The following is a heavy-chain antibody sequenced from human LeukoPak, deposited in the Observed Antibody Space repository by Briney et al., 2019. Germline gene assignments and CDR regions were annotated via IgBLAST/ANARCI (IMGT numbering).Heavy chain of an antibody. D-gene: IGHD3-22*01. Sequence: PGGSLRLSCGASGFTFSSYGMHWVRQAPGKGLEWVAGIWYDGSNKYYADSMKGRFTISSDNSKNTLYLQMNSLRAGDTAVYYCARDSSAHFDYWGQGTLVTVSS. V-gene: IGHV3-33*01. CDR3: ARDSSAHFDY. CDR1: GFTFSSYG. J-gene: IGHJ4*02. CDR2: IWYDGSNK.